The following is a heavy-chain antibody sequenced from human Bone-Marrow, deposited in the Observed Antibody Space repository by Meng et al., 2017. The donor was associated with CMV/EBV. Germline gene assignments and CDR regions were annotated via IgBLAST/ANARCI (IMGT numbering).Heavy chain of an antibody. Sequence: ETLSLTCAASGFTFDDYGMSWVRQAPGKGLEWVSGINWNGGSTGYADSVKGRFTISRDNSKNTLYLQMNSLRAEDTAVYYCVPTYYYDSSGYPSSYWGQGPLVPVSS. D-gene: IGHD3-22*01. V-gene: IGHV3-20*04. CDR3: VPTYYYDSSGYPSSY. CDR2: INWNGGST. CDR1: GFTFDDYG. J-gene: IGHJ4*02.